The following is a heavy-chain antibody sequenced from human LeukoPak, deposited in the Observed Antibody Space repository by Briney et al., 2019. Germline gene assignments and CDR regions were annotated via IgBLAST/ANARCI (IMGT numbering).Heavy chain of an antibody. D-gene: IGHD5-12*01. V-gene: IGHV4-4*07. J-gene: IGHJ3*02. Sequence: SETLSLTCTVSGGSISSYYWSWIRQPAGKGLEWIGRIYTSGSTNYNPSLESRVTISVDTSKNRFSLKLSSVTAADTAVYYCARDRYSGYDGSGAFDIWGQGTMVTVSS. CDR3: ARDRYSGYDGSGAFDI. CDR1: GGSISSYY. CDR2: IYTSGST.